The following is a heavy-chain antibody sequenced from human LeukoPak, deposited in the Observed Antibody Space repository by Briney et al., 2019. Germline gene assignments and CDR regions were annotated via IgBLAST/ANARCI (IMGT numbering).Heavy chain of an antibody. Sequence: SETLSLTCTVSGGSISSSSYYWGWSRQPPGTGLGGIGYIYYSGTTNSNPSLESRVTISVDTSKNQFSLKLSSVTAADTAVYYCARAYNPYSYGPYFDYWGQGTLVTVSS. CDR2: IYYSGTT. V-gene: IGHV4-61*05. D-gene: IGHD5-18*01. CDR3: ARAYNPYSYGPYFDY. J-gene: IGHJ4*02. CDR1: GGSISSSSYY.